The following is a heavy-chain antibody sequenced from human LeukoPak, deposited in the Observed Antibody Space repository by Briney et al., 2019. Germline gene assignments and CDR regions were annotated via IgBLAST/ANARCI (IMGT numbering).Heavy chain of an antibody. CDR1: GDSISSYY. D-gene: IGHD1-14*01. J-gene: IGHJ5*02. CDR2: IYYSGST. V-gene: IGHV4-59*01. CDR3: ARDGLPGGYNWFDP. Sequence: RASETLSLTCTVSGDSISSYYWNWIRQPPGKGLEWIGYIYYSGSTNYNPSLKSRVTISVDTSKNQFFLKLSSVTAADTAVYYCARDGLPGGYNWFDPWGQGTLVTVSS.